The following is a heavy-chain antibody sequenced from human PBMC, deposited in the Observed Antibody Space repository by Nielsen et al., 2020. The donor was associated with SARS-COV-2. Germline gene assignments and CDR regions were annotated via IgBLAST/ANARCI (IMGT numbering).Heavy chain of an antibody. V-gene: IGHV4-59*08. D-gene: IGHD2-2*01. CDR3: ARLPAGTVSFDI. CDR2: SDHSWRI. CDR1: GGSIRNTY. Sequence: SELSLTCAVSGGSIRNTYWGWIRQPPGKRLEWIAYSDHSWRINYNPSLKSRATISADTSKDQISLKLRSVTAADTAVYYCARLPAGTVSFDIWGQGTMVTVS. J-gene: IGHJ3*02.